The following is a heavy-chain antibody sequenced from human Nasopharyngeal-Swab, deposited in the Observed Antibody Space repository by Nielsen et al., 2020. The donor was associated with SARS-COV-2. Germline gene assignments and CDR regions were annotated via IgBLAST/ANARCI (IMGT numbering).Heavy chain of an antibody. CDR1: GFTFTSSA. D-gene: IGHD3-22*01. V-gene: IGHV1-58*02. CDR2: IVVGSGNT. Sequence: SVKVSCKASGFTFTSSAMQWVRQARGQRLEWIGRIVVGSGNTNYAQKFQERVTMTRDMSTSTAYMELSSMRSEDTAVYYCAARSAYYDSSDNTFDYWGQGTLVTVSS. CDR3: AARSAYYDSSDNTFDY. J-gene: IGHJ4*02.